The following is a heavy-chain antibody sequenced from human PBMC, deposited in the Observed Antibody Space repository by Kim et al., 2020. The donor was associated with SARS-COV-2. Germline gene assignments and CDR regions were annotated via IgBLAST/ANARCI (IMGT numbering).Heavy chain of an antibody. Sequence: SETLSLTCTDSGCAITSDDWSWVRQPPGKGLEWIGCICYTGRANYYPSPKSRDTMLSDTSKNKSTLQVTTVTAADTAVYYCAGGSVDIPLDPWCQGTVVT. D-gene: IGHD5-12*01. CDR2: ICYTGRA. CDR1: GCAITSDD. J-gene: IGHJ5*02. CDR3: AGGSVDIPLDP. V-gene: IGHV4-59*12.